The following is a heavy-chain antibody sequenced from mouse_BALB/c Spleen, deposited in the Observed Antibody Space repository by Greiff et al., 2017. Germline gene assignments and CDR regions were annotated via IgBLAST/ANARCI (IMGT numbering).Heavy chain of an antibody. CDR2: ISSGSSTI. CDR3: ARFGGSWYFDV. Sequence: EVMLVESGGGLVQPGGSRKLSCAASGFTFSSFGMHWVRQAPEKGLEWVAYISSGSSTIYYADTVKGRFTISRDNPKNTLFLQMTSLRSEDTAMYYCARFGGSWYFDVWGAGTTVTVSS. V-gene: IGHV5-17*02. J-gene: IGHJ1*01. CDR1: GFTFSSFG.